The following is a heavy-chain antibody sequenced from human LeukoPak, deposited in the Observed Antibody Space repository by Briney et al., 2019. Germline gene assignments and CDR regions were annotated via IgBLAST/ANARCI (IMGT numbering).Heavy chain of an antibody. J-gene: IGHJ4*02. D-gene: IGHD3-22*01. CDR2: INHSGST. CDR1: GGSFSGYY. V-gene: IGHV4-34*01. Sequence: PSETLSLTCAVYGGSFSGYYWSWIRQPPGKGLEWIGEINHSGSTNYNPSLKSRVTISVDTSKNQFSLKLSSVTAADTAVYYCARGRGDSSGYYYFDYWGQGTLVTVSS. CDR3: ARGRGDSSGYYYFDY.